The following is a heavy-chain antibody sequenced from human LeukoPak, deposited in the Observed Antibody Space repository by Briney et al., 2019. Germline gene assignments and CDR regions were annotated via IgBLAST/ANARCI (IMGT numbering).Heavy chain of an antibody. J-gene: IGHJ4*02. D-gene: IGHD3-10*01. CDR3: AFASGSSGGY. V-gene: IGHV3-66*01. Sequence: SVKGRFTISRDNSKNTVYLQMNSLRAEDTAVYYCAFASGSSGGYWGQGTLVTVSS.